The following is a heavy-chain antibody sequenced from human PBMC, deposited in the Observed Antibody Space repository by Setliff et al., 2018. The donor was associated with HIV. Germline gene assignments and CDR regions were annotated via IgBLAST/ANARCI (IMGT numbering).Heavy chain of an antibody. CDR1: EFTFNTYS. D-gene: IGHD3-10*01. CDR3: AKDRDERWFGELLSPFTFDY. J-gene: IGHJ4*02. Sequence: GSLRLSCAASEFTFNTYSMNWVRLAPGKGLEWVSAISSTSTNVFHADSVKGRFTISRDNARNSLYLQMNSLRAEDTAVYYCAKDRDERWFGELLSPFTFDYWGQGTLVTVSS. V-gene: IGHV3-21*04. CDR2: ISSTSTNV.